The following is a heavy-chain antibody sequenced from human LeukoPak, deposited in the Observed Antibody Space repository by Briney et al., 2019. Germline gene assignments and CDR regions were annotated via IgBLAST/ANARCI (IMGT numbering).Heavy chain of an antibody. D-gene: IGHD4-23*01. CDR3: AKGQYGGHSLIEY. J-gene: IGHJ4*02. Sequence: GGSLRLSCAASGFTFSSYAMSWVRQAPGKGLEWVSAISGSGGSTHYADSVKGRFTISRDDSKNTLYLHMNSLRAEDTAIYYCAKGQYGGHSLIEYWGQGTLVTVSS. V-gene: IGHV3-23*01. CDR1: GFTFSSYA. CDR2: ISGSGGST.